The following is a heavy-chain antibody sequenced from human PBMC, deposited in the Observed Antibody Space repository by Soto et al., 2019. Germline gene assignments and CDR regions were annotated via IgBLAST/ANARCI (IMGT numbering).Heavy chain of an antibody. J-gene: IGHJ4*02. CDR3: ARDRDGGTYTYFDN. CDR2: LSHDGSNK. V-gene: IGHV3-30*03. Sequence: GGSLRLSCAASGFIFSAFGIHWVRQAPGKGLEWVAFLSHDGSNKYYAGSVRGRFTISRDNSKSTVYLQMNSLRPDDTAVYYCARDRDGGTYTYFDNWGQGTRVTVSS. CDR1: GFIFSAFG. D-gene: IGHD1-26*01.